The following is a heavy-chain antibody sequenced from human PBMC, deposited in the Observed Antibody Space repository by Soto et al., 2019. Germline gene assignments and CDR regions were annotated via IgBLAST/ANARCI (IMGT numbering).Heavy chain of an antibody. J-gene: IGHJ4*02. CDR3: ARIQGYCSSTSCYVGESDY. CDR1: GFSLSNARMG. D-gene: IGHD2-2*01. V-gene: IGHV2-26*01. CDR2: IFSNDEK. Sequence: QVTLKESGPVLVKPTETLTLTCTVSGFSLSNARMGVSWIRQPPGKALEWLAHIFSNDEKSYSTSLKSRPTICTDPXXSXAXXTLTDVDPVDPATYSCARIQGYCSSTSCYVGESDYWGQGTLGTVSA.